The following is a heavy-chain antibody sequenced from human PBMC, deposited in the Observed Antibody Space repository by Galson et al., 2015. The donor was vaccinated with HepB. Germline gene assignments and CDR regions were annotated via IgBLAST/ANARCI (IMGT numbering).Heavy chain of an antibody. J-gene: IGHJ4*02. CDR1: GFTFSSYA. V-gene: IGHV3-30-3*01. Sequence: SLRLSCAASGFTFSSYAMHWVRQAPGKGLEWVAVISYDGSNKYYADSVKGRFTISRDNSKNTLYLQMNSLRAEDTAVYYCARVEQWLTPFDYWGQGTLVTVSS. D-gene: IGHD6-19*01. CDR2: ISYDGSNK. CDR3: ARVEQWLTPFDY.